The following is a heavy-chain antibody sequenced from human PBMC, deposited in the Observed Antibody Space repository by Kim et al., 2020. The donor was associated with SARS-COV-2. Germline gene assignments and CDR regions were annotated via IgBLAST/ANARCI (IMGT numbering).Heavy chain of an antibody. J-gene: IGHJ6*03. D-gene: IGHD6-13*01. Sequence: GGSLRLSCAASGFTFSSYWMSWVRQAPGKGLEWVANIKQDGSEKYYVDSVKGRFTISRDNAKNSLYLQMNSLRAEDTAVYYCATEPAAAGPYYYYYYYMDVWGKGTTVTVSS. CDR1: GFTFSSYW. CDR2: IKQDGSEK. V-gene: IGHV3-7*01. CDR3: ATEPAAAGPYYYYYYYMDV.